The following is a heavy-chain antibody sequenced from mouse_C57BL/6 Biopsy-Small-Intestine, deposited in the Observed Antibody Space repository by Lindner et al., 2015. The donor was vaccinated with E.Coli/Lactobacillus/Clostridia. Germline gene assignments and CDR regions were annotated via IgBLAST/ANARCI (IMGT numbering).Heavy chain of an antibody. CDR3: ARDGDYDGYFDV. D-gene: IGHD2-4*01. Sequence: VQLQESGPGLAKPSQTLSLTCSVTGYSITSDYWNWIRKFPGNKLEYMGYISYSGTITYNPSLTSRTTVTRDTPKNQFFLEMNSLTAEDTATYYCARDGDYDGYFDVWGTGTTVTVSS. J-gene: IGHJ1*03. CDR1: GYSITSDY. V-gene: IGHV3-8*01. CDR2: ISYSGTI.